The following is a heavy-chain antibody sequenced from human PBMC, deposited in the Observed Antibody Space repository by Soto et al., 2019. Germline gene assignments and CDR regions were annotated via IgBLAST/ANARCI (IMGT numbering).Heavy chain of an antibody. CDR1: GGSISGYY. D-gene: IGHD6-25*01. CDR3: ARLVIAAAATDY. Sequence: PSGTLSLTCTVSGGSISGYYWSWIRQPPGKGLEWIGSIYYSGSTYYNPSLKSRVTISVDTSKNQFSLKLSSVTAADTAVYYCARLVIAAAATDYWGQGTLVTVSS. CDR2: IYYSGST. J-gene: IGHJ4*02. V-gene: IGHV4-39*01.